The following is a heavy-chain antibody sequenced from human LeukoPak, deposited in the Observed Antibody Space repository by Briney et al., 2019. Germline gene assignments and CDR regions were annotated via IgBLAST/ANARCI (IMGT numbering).Heavy chain of an antibody. D-gene: IGHD3-10*01. CDR3: ATLPRGHLFDS. CDR1: GDTLTELS. J-gene: IGHJ4*02. Sequence: ASVRVSYKLSGDTLTELSMHWVRQSPGKGLEWMGGFVPEDGETIYAQKFQGRVTMTEDTSTDTAYMELSSLRSDDTAVYFCATLPRGHLFDSWGQGTLVTVSS. CDR2: FVPEDGET. V-gene: IGHV1-24*01.